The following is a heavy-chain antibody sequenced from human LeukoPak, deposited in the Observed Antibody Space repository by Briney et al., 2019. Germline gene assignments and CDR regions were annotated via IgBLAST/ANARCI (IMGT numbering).Heavy chain of an antibody. CDR1: GFTFSTYS. Sequence: RGSLRLSCAASGFTFSTYSMNWVRQAPGKGPEWVSYISSSGSTIYYADSVKGRFTISRDNAKNSLYLQMNSLRAEDTAVYYCARDPLYSPSDYWGQGTLVTVSS. CDR2: ISSSGSTI. V-gene: IGHV3-48*04. D-gene: IGHD2-21*01. J-gene: IGHJ4*02. CDR3: ARDPLYSPSDY.